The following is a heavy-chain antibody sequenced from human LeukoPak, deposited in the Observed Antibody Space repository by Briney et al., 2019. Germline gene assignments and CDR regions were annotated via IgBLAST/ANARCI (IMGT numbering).Heavy chain of an antibody. D-gene: IGHD3-16*01. CDR1: GGSISSYY. CDR3: ARVKDPGGYYYYYYMDV. Sequence: SETLSLTCTVSGGSISSYYWSWIRQPPGKGLEWIGYIYYSGSTDYNPSLKSRVTISVDTSKNQFSLKLSSVTAAETAMYYCARVKDPGGYYYYYYMDVWGKGTTVTVS. CDR2: IYYSGST. J-gene: IGHJ6*03. V-gene: IGHV4-59*12.